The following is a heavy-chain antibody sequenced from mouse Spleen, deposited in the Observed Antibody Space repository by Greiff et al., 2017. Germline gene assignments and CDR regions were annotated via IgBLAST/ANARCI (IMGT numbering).Heavy chain of an antibody. D-gene: IGHD2-4*01. V-gene: IGHV1-82*01. CDR3: ARSGLRDYAMDY. CDR2: IYPGDGDT. Sequence: VQLQQSGPELVKPGASVKISCKASGYAFSSSWMNWVKQRPGKGLEWIGRIYPGDGDTNYNGKFKGKATLTADKSSSTAYMQLSSLTSEDSAVYFCARSGLRDYAMDYWGQGTSVTVSS. CDR1: GYAFSSSW. J-gene: IGHJ4*01.